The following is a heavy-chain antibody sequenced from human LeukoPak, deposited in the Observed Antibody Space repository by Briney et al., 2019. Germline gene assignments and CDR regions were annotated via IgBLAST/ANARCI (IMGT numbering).Heavy chain of an antibody. CDR1: GFTFDDYA. Sequence: PGRSLRLSCAASGFTFDDYAMHWVRQAPGKGLEWVSGISWNSGSIGYADSVKGRFTISRDNAKNSLYLQMNSLRAEDTALYYCAKDIRGSGKDGMDVWGQGTTVTVSS. CDR2: ISWNSGSI. D-gene: IGHD3-10*01. CDR3: AKDIRGSGKDGMDV. J-gene: IGHJ6*02. V-gene: IGHV3-9*01.